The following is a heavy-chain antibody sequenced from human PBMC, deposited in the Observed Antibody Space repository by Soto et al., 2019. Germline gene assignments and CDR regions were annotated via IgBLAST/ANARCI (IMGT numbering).Heavy chain of an antibody. V-gene: IGHV3-23*01. Sequence: VQLLESGGGLVQPGGSLRLSCAASGFTFSSYAMSWARQAPGKGLEWVSAISGSGGSTYYADSVKGRFTISRDNSKNTLYLQMNSLRAEDTAVYYCAKDVVVVVAATPAYYFDYWGQGTLVTVSS. CDR3: AKDVVVVVAATPAYYFDY. D-gene: IGHD2-15*01. CDR2: ISGSGGST. CDR1: GFTFSSYA. J-gene: IGHJ4*02.